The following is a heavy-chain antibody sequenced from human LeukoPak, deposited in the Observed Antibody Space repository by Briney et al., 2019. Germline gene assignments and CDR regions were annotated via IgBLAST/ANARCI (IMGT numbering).Heavy chain of an antibody. CDR2: ISYDGSNK. D-gene: IGHD1-26*01. Sequence: GGSLRLSCAASGFTFSSYAMHWVRQATGKGLEWVAVISYDGSNKYYADSVKGRFTISRDNSKNTLYLQMNSLRAEDTAVYYCARSEGATTFDYWGQGTLVTVSS. J-gene: IGHJ4*02. CDR1: GFTFSSYA. V-gene: IGHV3-30-3*01. CDR3: ARSEGATTFDY.